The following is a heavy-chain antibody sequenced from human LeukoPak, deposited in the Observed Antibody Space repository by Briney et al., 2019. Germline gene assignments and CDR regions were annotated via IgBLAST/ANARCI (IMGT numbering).Heavy chain of an antibody. Sequence: PGGSLRLSCAASGFTVSSSYMTWVRQAPGKGLECVSVVYSGGSTYTADSVKGRFTISRDTSKNTLYLHMNSLRAEDTAVYYCARMYYLKYFDFWGQGTLVTVSS. CDR2: VYSGGST. CDR3: ARMYYLKYFDF. CDR1: GFTVSSSY. D-gene: IGHD3-10*01. V-gene: IGHV3-53*05. J-gene: IGHJ4*02.